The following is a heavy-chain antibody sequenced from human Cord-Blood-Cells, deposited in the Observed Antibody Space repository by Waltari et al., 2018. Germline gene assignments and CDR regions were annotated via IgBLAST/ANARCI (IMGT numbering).Heavy chain of an antibody. J-gene: IGHJ4*02. D-gene: IGHD3-22*01. Sequence: QVQLQQWGAGLLKPSETLSLTCAVYGGSFSGYYWSWIRQPPGKGLEWIGEINHSGSTNYNPSLKSRVTISVDMSKNQFSLKLSTVTAADTAVYYCARRERYYDSSGYYFDYWGQGTLVAVSS. CDR3: ARRERYYDSSGYYFDY. CDR2: INHSGST. V-gene: IGHV4-34*01. CDR1: GGSFSGYY.